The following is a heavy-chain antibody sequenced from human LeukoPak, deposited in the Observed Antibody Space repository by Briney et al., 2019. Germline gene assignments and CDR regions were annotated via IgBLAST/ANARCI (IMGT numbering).Heavy chain of an antibody. Sequence: GGSLRLSCAASGFTFSSYGMHWVRQAPGKGLEWVAVISYDGSNKYYADSVKGRFTISRDNAKNSLYLQMNSLRAEDTAVYYCASARSRGWNYYYYYMDVWGKGTTVTVSS. D-gene: IGHD6-19*01. CDR1: GFTFSSYG. V-gene: IGHV3-30*03. CDR2: ISYDGSNK. CDR3: ASARSRGWNYYYYYMDV. J-gene: IGHJ6*03.